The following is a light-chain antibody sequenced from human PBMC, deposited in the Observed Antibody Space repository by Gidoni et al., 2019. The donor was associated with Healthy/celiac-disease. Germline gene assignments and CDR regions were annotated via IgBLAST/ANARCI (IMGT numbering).Light chain of an antibody. J-gene: IGKJ4*01. V-gene: IGKV3-11*01. CDR1: QSVSSY. CDR3: QQRSNWPLT. CDR2: DAS. Sequence: EIVLTQSPATLSLSPGERATLSCRASQSVSSYVAWYQQKPVQAPRPLIYDASNRATGIPARFSGSGSGTDFTLTISSLEPEDFAVYYCQQRSNWPLTFGGGTKVEIK.